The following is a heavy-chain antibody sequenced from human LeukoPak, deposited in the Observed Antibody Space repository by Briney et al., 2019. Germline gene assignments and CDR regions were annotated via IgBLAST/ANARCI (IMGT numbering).Heavy chain of an antibody. CDR1: GGSIRSYY. CDR3: ARLVRSGLVLRSGITWFDP. V-gene: IGHV4-59*08. J-gene: IGHJ5*02. Sequence: PSETLSLTCTVWGGSIRSYYWRGMRQPPGKGREGRGYIYYSGSTNYNPSLNSRITVSVATSKNQFSLKLSSVPAADTAVYYCARLVRSGLVLRSGITWFDPWGQGPLVTVSS. D-gene: IGHD3-10*01. CDR2: IYYSGST.